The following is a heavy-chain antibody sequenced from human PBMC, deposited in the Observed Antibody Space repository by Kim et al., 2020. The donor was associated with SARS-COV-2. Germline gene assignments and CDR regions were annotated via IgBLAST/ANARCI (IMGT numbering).Heavy chain of an antibody. D-gene: IGHD5-12*01. Sequence: GDSVYYADSVKGRFTISRDNAKDALYLQMNSLRDDDTAVYYCARIYDGGDYWGQGTLVTVSS. CDR3: ARIYDGGDY. J-gene: IGHJ4*02. CDR2: GDSV. V-gene: IGHV3-11*01.